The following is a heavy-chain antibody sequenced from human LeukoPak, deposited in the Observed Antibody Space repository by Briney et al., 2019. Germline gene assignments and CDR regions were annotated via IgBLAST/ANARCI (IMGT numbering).Heavy chain of an antibody. CDR1: GFTLSGSA. Sequence: GGSLRLSCAASGFTLSGSAMHWVRQASGKGLEWVGRIRSKDNSYATAYAASVKGRFTISRDDSKNTAYLQMNSLKTEDTAVYYCTRLTAAGGIISVYWGQGTLVTVSS. CDR3: TRLTAAGGIISVY. CDR2: IRSKDNSYAT. V-gene: IGHV3-73*01. J-gene: IGHJ4*02. D-gene: IGHD6-13*01.